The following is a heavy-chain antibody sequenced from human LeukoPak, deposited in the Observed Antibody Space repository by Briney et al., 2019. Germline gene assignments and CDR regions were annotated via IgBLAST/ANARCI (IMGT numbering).Heavy chain of an antibody. Sequence: PGGSLRLSCAASGFTFDDYGMSWVRQAPGKGLEWVSGINWNGGSTGYADSVKGRFTISRDNAKNSLYLQMNSLRAEDTALYYCARDFRGVGITMVRGVPAIWGQGTMVTVSS. D-gene: IGHD3-10*01. CDR2: INWNGGST. CDR3: ARDFRGVGITMVRGVPAI. J-gene: IGHJ3*02. V-gene: IGHV3-20*04. CDR1: GFTFDDYG.